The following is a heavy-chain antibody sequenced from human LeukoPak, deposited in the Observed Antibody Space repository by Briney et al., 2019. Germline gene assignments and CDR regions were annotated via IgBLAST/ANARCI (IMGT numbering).Heavy chain of an antibody. V-gene: IGHV5-51*01. J-gene: IGHJ5*02. Sequence: HGESLKISCKGSGYSFTSSWIGWVRQMPGKGLEWMGIIYPGNSDTRYSPSSQGQVTISADKSVSTAYLQWSSLEASDTAVYYCARRITTTGSYWFDPWGQGTLVTVSS. CDR1: GYSFTSSW. CDR3: ARRITTTGSYWFDP. D-gene: IGHD1-1*01. CDR2: IYPGNSDT.